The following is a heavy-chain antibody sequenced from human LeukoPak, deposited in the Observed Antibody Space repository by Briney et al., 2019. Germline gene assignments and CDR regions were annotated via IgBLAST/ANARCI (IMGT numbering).Heavy chain of an antibody. V-gene: IGHV3-74*01. CDR2: INSDGSST. D-gene: IGHD3-22*01. CDR1: GFTFSSYW. Sequence: GGSLRLSCAASGFTFSSYWMHWVRQAPGKGLVWVSRINSDGSSTNYADSVKGRFTISRDNAKNALSLQMNSLRAEDTAVYYCRYFDGSGSQTDYWGQGTLVTVSS. J-gene: IGHJ4*02. CDR3: RYFDGSGSQTDY.